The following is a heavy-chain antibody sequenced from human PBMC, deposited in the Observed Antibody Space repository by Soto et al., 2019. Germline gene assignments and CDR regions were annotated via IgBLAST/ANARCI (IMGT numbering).Heavy chain of an antibody. J-gene: IGHJ6*02. D-gene: IGHD3-3*01. V-gene: IGHV3-7*01. CDR3: ARDVAGDDFWSGYYTGIDYYYYGMDV. CDR2: IKQDGSEK. CDR1: GFTFSSYW. Sequence: GSLGLSCAASGFTFSSYWMSGVRQAPGKGLEWVANIKQDGSEKYYVDSVKGRFTISRDNAKNSLYLQMNSLRAEDTAVYYCARDVAGDDFWSGYYTGIDYYYYGMDVWGQGTTVTVSS.